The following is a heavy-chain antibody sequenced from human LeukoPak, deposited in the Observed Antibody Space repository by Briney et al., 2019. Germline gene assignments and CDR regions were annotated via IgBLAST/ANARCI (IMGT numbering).Heavy chain of an antibody. D-gene: IGHD3-22*01. CDR2: IKWSGTNI. Sequence: GGSLRLSWVGSGFKFEDYGMNWVRHVPGKGLEWGFGIKWSGTNIGYADSVKGRFTISRDNAKNALYLQMNSLRAEDTALYFCARQYTDSRDWYFYYIDVWGKGTTVIVSS. CDR1: GFKFEDYG. J-gene: IGHJ6*03. V-gene: IGHV3-20*04. CDR3: ARQYTDSRDWYFYYIDV.